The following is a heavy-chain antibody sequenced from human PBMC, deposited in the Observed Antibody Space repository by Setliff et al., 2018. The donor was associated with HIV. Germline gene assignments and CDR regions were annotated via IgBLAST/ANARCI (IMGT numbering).Heavy chain of an antibody. CDR1: GFPFNSYA. V-gene: IGHV3-23*01. J-gene: IGHJ6*03. CDR3: ARVTSSGGFGISGFYYMDV. D-gene: IGHD6-19*01. Sequence: GGSLRLSCVASGFPFNSYAMCWVRQAPGKGLEWVSGIGGSGGRTIYADSVKGRFTISKDTSKNTVYLQMSSLRADDTAVYYCARVTSSGGFGISGFYYMDVWGKGTTVTVSS. CDR2: IGGSGGRT.